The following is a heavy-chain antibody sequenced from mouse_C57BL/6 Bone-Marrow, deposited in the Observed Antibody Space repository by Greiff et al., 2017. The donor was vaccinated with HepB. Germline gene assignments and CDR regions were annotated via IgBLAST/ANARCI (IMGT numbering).Heavy chain of an antibody. D-gene: IGHD1-1*01. CDR2: INPNNGGT. V-gene: IGHV1-26*01. CDR1: GYTFTDYY. J-gene: IGHJ2*01. Sequence: EVKLQQSGPELVKPGASVKISCKASGYTFTDYYMNWVKQSHGKSLEWIGDINPNNGGTSYNQKFKGKATLTVDKSSSTAYMELRSLTSEDSAVYYCARGTTVVATDYWGQGTTLTVSS. CDR3: ARGTTVVATDY.